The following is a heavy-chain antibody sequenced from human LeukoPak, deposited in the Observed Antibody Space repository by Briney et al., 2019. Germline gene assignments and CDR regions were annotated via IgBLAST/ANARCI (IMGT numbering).Heavy chain of an antibody. V-gene: IGHV3-23*01. J-gene: IGHJ5*02. Sequence: GGSLRLSCAASGFTFSSSAMSWVRQVPGKGLEWVSGISASGGSTYYADSVRGRFTISRDNSKNTLYLQMNSLRVEDTAIYYCVRGSPLGATTNWLDPWGQGTLVTVSS. D-gene: IGHD1-26*01. CDR1: GFTFSSSA. CDR3: VRGSPLGATTNWLDP. CDR2: ISASGGST.